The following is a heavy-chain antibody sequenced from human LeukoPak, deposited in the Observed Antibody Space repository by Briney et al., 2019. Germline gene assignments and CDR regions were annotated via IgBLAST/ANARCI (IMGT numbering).Heavy chain of an antibody. CDR1: GFTFSNSW. CDR3: ARMATAFDY. J-gene: IGHJ4*02. D-gene: IGHD1-1*01. CDR2: ISSDGSSS. V-gene: IGHV3-74*01. Sequence: GGSLRLSCAASGFTFSNSWMHWVRQVPGKGRLWVSRISSDGSSSIYAASVKGRFTISRDNAKNTLYLQMNSLRAEDTAVYYCARMATAFDYWGQGTLVTVSS.